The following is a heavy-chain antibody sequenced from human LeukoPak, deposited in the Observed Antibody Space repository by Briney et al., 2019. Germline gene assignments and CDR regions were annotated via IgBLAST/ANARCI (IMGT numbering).Heavy chain of an antibody. CDR1: GYSFNSYW. CDR2: IYPGDSYT. CDR3: ARRSGSDALDI. J-gene: IGHJ3*02. Sequence: GESLKISCKGSGYSFNSYWIAWVRQMPGKGLEWMGIIYPGDSYTTYSPSFQGQVTISADKSISTAYLQWRSLKASDTAMYYCARRSGSDALDIWGQGTMVTVSS. V-gene: IGHV5-51*01. D-gene: IGHD3-10*01.